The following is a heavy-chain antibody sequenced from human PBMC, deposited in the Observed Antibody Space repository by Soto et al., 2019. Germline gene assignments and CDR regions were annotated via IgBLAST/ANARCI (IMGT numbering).Heavy chain of an antibody. CDR1: GFTFDDYA. CDR3: AKSSGGYYDSSGYYNYYYGMDV. V-gene: IGHV3-9*01. Sequence: PGGSLRLSCAAYGFTFDDYAIHWVRQAPGKGLEWVSGISWNSGTIGYADSVKGRFTISRNNAKNSLYLQMNSLRAEDTALYYCAKSSGGYYDSSGYYNYYYGMDVWGQGTTVTVSS. CDR2: ISWNSGTI. D-gene: IGHD3-22*01. J-gene: IGHJ6*02.